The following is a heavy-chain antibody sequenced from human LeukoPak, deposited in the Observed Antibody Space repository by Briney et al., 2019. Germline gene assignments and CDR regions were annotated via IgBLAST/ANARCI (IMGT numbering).Heavy chain of an antibody. Sequence: PSETLSLTCAGYGGSFSSYFRTWIRHTPGKGLERIGEINHSVTTNYNPSLKSRVTMSVDTSKDQFSLKLMSVTAADTGVYYCARRRKVVRAVFDYWGQGTRVIVSS. D-gene: IGHD2-21*01. CDR1: GGSFSSYF. CDR3: ARRRKVVRAVFDY. J-gene: IGHJ4*02. V-gene: IGHV4-34*01. CDR2: INHSVTT.